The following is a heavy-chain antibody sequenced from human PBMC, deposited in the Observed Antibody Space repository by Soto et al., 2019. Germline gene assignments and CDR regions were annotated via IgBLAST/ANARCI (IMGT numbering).Heavy chain of an antibody. CDR2: IFYSGST. CDR3: ARDTGYCTNGVCYALFDP. J-gene: IGHJ5*02. CDR1: GDSISPYY. V-gene: IGHV4-59*01. Sequence: PSETLSLTCTVSGDSISPYYWSWIRQPPGKGLEWIGYIFYSGSTSYNPSLKSRVTISVDTSKNQFSLNLYSLTSADTAVYYCARDTGYCTNGVCYALFDPWGQGTLVTVSS. D-gene: IGHD2-8*01.